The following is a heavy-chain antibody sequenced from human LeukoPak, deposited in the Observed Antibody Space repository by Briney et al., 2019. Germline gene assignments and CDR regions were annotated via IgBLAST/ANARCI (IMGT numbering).Heavy chain of an antibody. CDR1: GGSISSSSYY. CDR2: IYYSGST. J-gene: IGHJ5*02. V-gene: IGHV4-39*01. CDR3: ARGPTPKVGVTTPRGAWFDP. D-gene: IGHD4-17*01. Sequence: SETLSLTCTVSGGSISSSSYYWSWIRQPPGKGLEWIGSIYYSGSTYYNPSLKSRVTISVDTSKNQFSLKLSSVTAADTAVYYCARGPTPKVGVTTPRGAWFDPWGQGTLVTVSS.